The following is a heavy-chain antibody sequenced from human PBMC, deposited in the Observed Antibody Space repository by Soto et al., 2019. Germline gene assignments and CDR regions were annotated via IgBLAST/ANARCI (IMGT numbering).Heavy chain of an antibody. J-gene: IGHJ3*01. CDR2: ISGSADGT. CDR3: AKDTVGGYSFWSGYYSDGLDV. V-gene: IGHV3-23*01. D-gene: IGHD3-3*01. Sequence: EVKLLESGGGLAQPGGSLRLSCVGSGFTFDSYAISWVRQAPGERLQWIAAISGSADGTDYAHSVWGQFTISRDNAKKTVHLQMDSLRVEDTAVYFCAKDTVGGYSFWSGYYSDGLDVWGQGTLVSVS. CDR1: GFTFDSYA.